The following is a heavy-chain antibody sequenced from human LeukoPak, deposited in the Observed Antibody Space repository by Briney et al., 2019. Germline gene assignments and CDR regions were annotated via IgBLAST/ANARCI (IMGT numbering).Heavy chain of an antibody. V-gene: IGHV3-30-3*01. CDR3: ARSPEQLDLYY. J-gene: IGHJ4*02. CDR2: ISYDGSNK. CDR1: GFTFSSYA. D-gene: IGHD6-6*01. Sequence: GGSLRLSCAASGFTFSSYAMHWVRQAPGKGLEWVAVISYDGSNKYYADSVKGRFTISRDNSKNTLYLQMNSLRAEDTAVYYCARSPEQLDLYYWGKGNLVTVSS.